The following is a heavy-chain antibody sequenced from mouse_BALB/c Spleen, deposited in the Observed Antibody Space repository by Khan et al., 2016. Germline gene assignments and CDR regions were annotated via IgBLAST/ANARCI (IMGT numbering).Heavy chain of an antibody. CDR1: GYSFTGYY. V-gene: IGHV1S34*01. D-gene: IGHD1-1*01. J-gene: IGHJ3*01. Sequence: LVKTGASVKISCKASGYSFTGYYMHWVKQSHGKSLEWIGYITSYNVATSYNQKFKGKATFTVDTSSSTAYMQFNSLTSEDSAVYYCASPYGSSYVGFAYWGQGTLVTVSA. CDR2: ITSYNVAT. CDR3: ASPYGSSYVGFAY.